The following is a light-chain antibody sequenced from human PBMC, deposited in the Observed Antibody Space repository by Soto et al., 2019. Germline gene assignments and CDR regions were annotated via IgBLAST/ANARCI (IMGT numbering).Light chain of an antibody. J-gene: IGKJ4*01. V-gene: IGKV1-13*02. CDR3: QQFSAHPLN. CDR2: ETS. CDR1: QGINTG. Sequence: AIQLTQSPSSLSASVGDRVTITCRASQGINTGVAWYQQKPGKSPKLLIYETSNLASGVSLRFSGTGYGTQLSLTIGGLQPEDFATYHCQQFSAHPLNFCGGTKVDI.